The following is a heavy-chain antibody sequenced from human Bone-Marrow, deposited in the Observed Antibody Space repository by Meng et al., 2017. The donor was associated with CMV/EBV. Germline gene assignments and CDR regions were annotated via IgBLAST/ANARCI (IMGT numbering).Heavy chain of an antibody. V-gene: IGHV1-69*05. CDR2: IIPIFGTA. CDR1: GGTFSSYA. D-gene: IGHD2-2*01. J-gene: IGHJ3*02. CDR3: ARGRRALRYCSSTSCPAGAFDI. Sequence: SVKVSCKASGGTFSSYAISWVRQAPGQGLEWMGGIIPIFGTANYAQKFQGRVTITTDESTSTAYMELSRLRSDDTAVYYCARGRRALRYCSSTSCPAGAFDIWGQGTRVTVSS.